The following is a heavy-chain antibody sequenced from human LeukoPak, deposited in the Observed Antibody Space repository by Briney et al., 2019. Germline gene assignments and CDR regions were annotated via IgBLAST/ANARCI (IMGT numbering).Heavy chain of an antibody. CDR1: GFTFSSYS. J-gene: IGHJ4*02. CDR2: ISSSSSYI. V-gene: IGHV3-21*01. D-gene: IGHD3-22*01. Sequence: GGSLRLSCAASGFTFSSYSMNWVRQAPGKGLEWVSSISSSSSYIYYADSVNGRFTISRDNANNAPYLQMNSPRGEDTAVYYCASSYYYDNSGYFGYWGQGTLVTVSS. CDR3: ASSYYYDNSGYFGY.